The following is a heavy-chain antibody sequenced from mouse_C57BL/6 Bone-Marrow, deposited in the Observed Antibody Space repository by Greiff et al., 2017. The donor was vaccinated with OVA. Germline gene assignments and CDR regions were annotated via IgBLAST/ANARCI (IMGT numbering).Heavy chain of an antibody. D-gene: IGHD1-1*01. CDR2: INPNNGGT. CDR1: GYTFTDYN. CDR3: ARPYYYDFGY. V-gene: IGHV1-22*01. Sequence: EVKLQQSGPELVKPGASVKMSCKASGYTFTDYNMHWVKQSPGKSLEWIGYINPNNGGTSYNQKFKGKATLTVNKSSSTAYMELHSLTSEDSAVDYCARPYYYDFGYWGQGTTLTVSS. J-gene: IGHJ2*01.